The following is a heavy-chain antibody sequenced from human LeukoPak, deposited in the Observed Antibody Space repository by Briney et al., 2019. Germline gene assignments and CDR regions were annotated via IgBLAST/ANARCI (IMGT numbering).Heavy chain of an antibody. CDR3: ARGSGWYFY. CDR2: FYHSGST. V-gene: IGHV4-38-2*02. J-gene: IGHJ4*02. Sequence: PSETLSLTCTVSGYSISSGYSWGWIRQPPGKGLEWIGSFYHSGSTYYNPSLKSRVTVSVDTSKNQFSLKLSSATAADTAVYYCARGSGWYFYWGQGTLVTVSS. CDR1: GYSISSGYS. D-gene: IGHD6-19*01.